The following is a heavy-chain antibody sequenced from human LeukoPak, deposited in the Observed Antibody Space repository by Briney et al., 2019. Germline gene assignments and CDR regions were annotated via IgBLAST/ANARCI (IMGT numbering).Heavy chain of an antibody. Sequence: PSETLSLTCAVYGGSFSGYYWSWIRQPPGKGLEWIGEINHSGSTNYNPSLKSRVTISVDTSKNQFSLKLSSVTAADTAVYYCARNTYYYDSSGYHSAEYFQHWGQGTLVTVSS. V-gene: IGHV4-34*01. D-gene: IGHD3-22*01. J-gene: IGHJ1*01. CDR3: ARNTYYYDSSGYHSAEYFQH. CDR1: GGSFSGYY. CDR2: INHSGST.